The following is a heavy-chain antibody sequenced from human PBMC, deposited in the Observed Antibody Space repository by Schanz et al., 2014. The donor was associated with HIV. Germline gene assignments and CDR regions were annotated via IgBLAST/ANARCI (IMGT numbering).Heavy chain of an antibody. Sequence: QVHLVQSGAEVKKPGASVKVSCKASGYTFTSYDINWVRQATGQGLEWMGWMNPNSGNTGFAQKFQGRVTMTRNTSINTAYMEVSGLKSEDTAVYYCARANFGGYEGPDYWGQGMLVTVSS. D-gene: IGHD5-12*01. CDR1: GYTFTSYD. J-gene: IGHJ4*02. V-gene: IGHV1-8*01. CDR2: MNPNSGNT. CDR3: ARANFGGYEGPDY.